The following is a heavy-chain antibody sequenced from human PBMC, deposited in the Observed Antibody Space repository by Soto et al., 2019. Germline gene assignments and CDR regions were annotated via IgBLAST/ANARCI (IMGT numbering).Heavy chain of an antibody. CDR2: ISGSSKNV. V-gene: IGHV3-48*02. CDR3: VRTAEHTLDH. J-gene: IGHJ4*02. CDR1: GFTFSNYG. Sequence: EVSLVESGGGLVQPGGSLRLSFAASGFTFSNYGMNWARLAPGKGLGWISYISGSSKNVYQADAVKGRFTISRDNAKNSLYLQMNSRRDEATAVYYCVRTAEHTLDHWGQGTLVTVSS.